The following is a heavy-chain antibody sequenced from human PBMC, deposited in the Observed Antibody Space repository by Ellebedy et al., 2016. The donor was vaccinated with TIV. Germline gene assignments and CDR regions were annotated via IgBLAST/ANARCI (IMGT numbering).Heavy chain of an antibody. CDR3: ARDGPWGYHWFDP. CDR1: GYSFTSYG. CDR2: INAYNGNT. V-gene: IGHV1-18*04. J-gene: IGHJ5*02. Sequence: AASVKVSCKASGYSFTSYGISWVRQAPGQGLEWMGWINAYNGNTNIAQKFQGRVTMTTDTSTSTAYMEVRRLRSDDTAVYYCARDGPWGYHWFDPWGQGTLVTVSS. D-gene: IGHD3-16*02.